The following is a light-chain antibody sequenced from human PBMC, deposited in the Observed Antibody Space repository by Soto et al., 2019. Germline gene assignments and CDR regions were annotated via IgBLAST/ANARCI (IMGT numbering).Light chain of an antibody. CDR1: SSDVGGYNY. J-gene: IGLJ2*01. CDR2: EVS. Sequence: QSVLTQPPSASGSPGQSVTISCTGTSSDVGGYNYVSWYQQYPGKAPKVMIYEVSKRPSGVPDRFSGSKSGNTASLTVSGLRADDEADYYCSSYAGSNNLVFGGGTKLTVL. CDR3: SSYAGSNNLV. V-gene: IGLV2-8*01.